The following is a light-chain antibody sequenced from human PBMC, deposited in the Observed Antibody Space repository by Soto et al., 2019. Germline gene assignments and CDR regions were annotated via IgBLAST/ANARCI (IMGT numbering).Light chain of an antibody. CDR1: QSVRTY. Sequence: EIVLTQSPATLSLSPGERATLSCRASQSVRTYLAWYQQKPGQAPRLLIYDASNRATGIPARFSGSWSGTDFTLTISSLEPEDFAVYYCQQRNHWYTFGQGTKLEIK. V-gene: IGKV3-11*01. CDR2: DAS. J-gene: IGKJ2*01. CDR3: QQRNHWYT.